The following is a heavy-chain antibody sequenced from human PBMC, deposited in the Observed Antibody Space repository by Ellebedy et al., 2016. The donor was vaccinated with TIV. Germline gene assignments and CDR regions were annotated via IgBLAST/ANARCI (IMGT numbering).Heavy chain of an antibody. CDR3: ARGPGPTTVTT. CDR2: ISYDGST. D-gene: IGHD4-17*01. J-gene: IGHJ5*02. Sequence: SETLSLTCSVSGGSISSSSYYWTWIRQPPGKGLECIGYISYDGSTNYDPSLKGRVTISVDTSKNQFSLKLSSVTAADTAVYYCARGPGPTTVTTWGQGTLVTVSS. V-gene: IGHV4-61*01. CDR1: GGSISSSSYY.